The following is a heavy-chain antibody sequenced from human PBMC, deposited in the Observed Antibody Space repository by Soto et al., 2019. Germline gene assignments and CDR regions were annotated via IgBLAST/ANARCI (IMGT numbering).Heavy chain of an antibody. D-gene: IGHD6-13*01. CDR1: GSTFTSYG. CDR3: ASFLAAGGDFQH. Sequence: QVQLVQSGAEVKKPGASVKVSCKASGSTFTSYGISWVRQAPGQGLEWMGWISAYNGNTNYAQKLQGRVTMTTDTSTSTAYMELRSLRSDDTAGYYGASFLAAGGDFQHWGQGTLVTVSS. CDR2: ISAYNGNT. V-gene: IGHV1-18*01. J-gene: IGHJ1*01.